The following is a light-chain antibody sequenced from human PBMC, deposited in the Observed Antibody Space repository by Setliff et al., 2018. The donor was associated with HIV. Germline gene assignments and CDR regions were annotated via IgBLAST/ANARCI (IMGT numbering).Light chain of an antibody. CDR3: CSYAGRYGSSYV. CDR2: DVT. Sequence: SALAQPRSVSGSPGQSVTISCTGTSSDVGRYKYVSWYQQHPGKAPTLMIYDVTKRPSGVPDRFSGSKSGNTASLTISGLQAEDEADYYCCSYAGRYGSSYVFATGTKVTV. J-gene: IGLJ1*01. V-gene: IGLV2-11*01. CDR1: SSDVGRYKY.